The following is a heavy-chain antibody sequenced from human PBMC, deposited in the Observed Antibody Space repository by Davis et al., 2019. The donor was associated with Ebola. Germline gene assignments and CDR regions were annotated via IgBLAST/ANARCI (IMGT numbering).Heavy chain of an antibody. CDR3: ARGLLTTVTTLGS. D-gene: IGHD4-17*01. CDR2: ISSNGGST. Sequence: GESLKISCSASGFTFSSYTMHWVRQAPGKGLEYVSAISSNGGSTYYADSVKGRFTISRDNSKNTLYLQMNSLRAEDTAVYYCARGLLTTVTTLGSWGQGTLVTVSS. V-gene: IGHV3-64*04. CDR1: GFTFSSYT. J-gene: IGHJ4*02.